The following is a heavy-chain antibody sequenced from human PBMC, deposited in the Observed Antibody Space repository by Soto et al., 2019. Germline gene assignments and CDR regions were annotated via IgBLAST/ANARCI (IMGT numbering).Heavy chain of an antibody. V-gene: IGHV1-46*01. J-gene: IGHJ6*02. CDR1: GYTFTSYY. CDR2: INPSGGST. D-gene: IGHD4-17*01. Sequence: ASVKVSCKASGYTFTSYYMHWVRQAPGQGLEWMGIINPSGGSTSYAQKFQGRVTMTRDTSRSTVYVELSSLRSEDTAVYYCARAKGDYGGNSVHYGMDVWGQGTTVTVSS. CDR3: ARAKGDYGGNSVHYGMDV.